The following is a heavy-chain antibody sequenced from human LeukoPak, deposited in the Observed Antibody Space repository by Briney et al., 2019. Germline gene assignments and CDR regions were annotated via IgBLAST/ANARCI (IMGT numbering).Heavy chain of an antibody. D-gene: IGHD6-13*01. CDR2: IYPGDSDT. CDR3: ARHVRGSSSWSLEY. Sequence: GESLKISCKGSGYSFTSYWIVWVRQMPGKGLEWMGIIYPGDSDTRYSPSFQGQVTISADESITTAYLQWSSLKASDTAMYYCARHVRGSSSWSLEYWGQGTLVTVSS. J-gene: IGHJ4*02. CDR1: GYSFTSYW. V-gene: IGHV5-51*01.